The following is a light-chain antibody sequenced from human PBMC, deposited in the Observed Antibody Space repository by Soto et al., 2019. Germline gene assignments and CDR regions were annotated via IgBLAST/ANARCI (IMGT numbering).Light chain of an antibody. CDR1: SSDVGSYNL. Sequence: QSVLTQPRSVSGSPGQSVTVSCIGTSSDVGSYNLVSWYQQHPGKAPKLMIYEGSKRPSGVSNRFSGSKSGNTASLTISGLQAEDEADYYCCSYAGSSTLYVFGTGTKVTVL. J-gene: IGLJ1*01. CDR2: EGS. CDR3: CSYAGSSTLYV. V-gene: IGLV2-23*01.